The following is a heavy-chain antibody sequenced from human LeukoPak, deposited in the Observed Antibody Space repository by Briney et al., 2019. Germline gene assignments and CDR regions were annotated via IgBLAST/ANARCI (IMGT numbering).Heavy chain of an antibody. J-gene: IGHJ4*02. CDR2: INSDGSST. V-gene: IGHV3-74*01. CDR1: GFTFSSYW. Sequence: GGSLSLSCAASGFTFSSYWMHWVRQAPGKGLVWVSRINSDGSSTSYADSVKGRFTISRDNAKNTLYLQMNSLRAEDTAVYYCARVKGLDCSGGSCYGDYWGQGTLVTVSS. CDR3: ARVKGLDCSGGSCYGDY. D-gene: IGHD2-15*01.